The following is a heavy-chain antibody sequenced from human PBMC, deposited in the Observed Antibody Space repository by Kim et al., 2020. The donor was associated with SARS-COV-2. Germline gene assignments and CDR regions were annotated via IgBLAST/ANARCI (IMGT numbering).Heavy chain of an antibody. CDR1: GFTFSSYG. D-gene: IGHD6-13*01. CDR2: IWYDGSNK. CDR3: AKEDSSWYRLYYYYGMDV. Sequence: GGSLRLSCAASGFTFSSYGMHWVRQAPGKGLEWVAVIWYDGSNKYSADSVKGRFPISRDNSKNTLYLQMNSLRAEDTAVYYCAKEDSSWYRLYYYYGMDV. V-gene: IGHV3-33*06. J-gene: IGHJ6*01.